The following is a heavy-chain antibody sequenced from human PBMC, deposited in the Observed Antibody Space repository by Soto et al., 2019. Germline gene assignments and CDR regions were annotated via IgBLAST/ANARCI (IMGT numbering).Heavy chain of an antibody. V-gene: IGHV1-69*12. CDR2: SIPIFGTA. Sequence: QVPLVQSGAELKTPGSSVKVACKASGGTFRRYAISWVRQAPGQGLEWMGGSIPIFGTANYAQKFQGSVTIAADESTSTAYMELSSLRSEDTAVYDCASAQSGGIWVPYGMDVWGQGTTVTVS. D-gene: IGHD2-15*01. CDR3: ASAQSGGIWVPYGMDV. J-gene: IGHJ6*02. CDR1: GGTFRRYA.